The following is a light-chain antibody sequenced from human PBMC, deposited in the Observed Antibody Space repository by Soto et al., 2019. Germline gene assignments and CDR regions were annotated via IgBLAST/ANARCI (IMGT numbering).Light chain of an antibody. CDR1: QSVSSY. CDR2: DAS. CDR3: QQRSNWPSIT. Sequence: EIVLTQSPATLSLSPWERATLSCRASQSVSSYLAWYQQKPGQAPRLLIYDASNRATGIPARFSGSGSGTDFTLTINSLEPEDSAVYDCQQRSNWPSITFGQGTRLEI. J-gene: IGKJ5*01. V-gene: IGKV3-11*01.